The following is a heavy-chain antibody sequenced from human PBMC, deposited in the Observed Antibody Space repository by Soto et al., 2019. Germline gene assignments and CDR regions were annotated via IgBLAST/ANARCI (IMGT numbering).Heavy chain of an antibody. J-gene: IGHJ4*02. CDR2: IYYSGST. V-gene: IGHV4-31*03. CDR1: GGSISSGGYY. CDR3: ARTKTTWGVYFDY. D-gene: IGHD4-17*01. Sequence: QVPLQESGPGLVKPSQTLSLTCTVSGGSISSGGYYWSWIRQHPGKGLEWIGYIYYSGSTYYNPSLKSRVTISVDTSKNQFSRKLSSVTAADTAVYYCARTKTTWGVYFDYWGQGTLVTVSS.